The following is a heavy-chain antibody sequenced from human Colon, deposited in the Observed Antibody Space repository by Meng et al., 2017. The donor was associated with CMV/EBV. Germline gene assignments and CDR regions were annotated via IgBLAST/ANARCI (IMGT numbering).Heavy chain of an antibody. D-gene: IGHD5-24*01. V-gene: IGHV4-4*02. CDR2: IYHSGTT. CDR1: GVSISTVNW. CDR3: AREDGVSGT. Sequence: LSLNCAVSGVSISTVNWWSWVRQPPGKGLEWIGEIYHSGTTRYNPSLKSRLTISMDRSKNQFFIRLTSVTAADTAVYYCAREDGVSGTWGQGTLVTVSS. J-gene: IGHJ5*02.